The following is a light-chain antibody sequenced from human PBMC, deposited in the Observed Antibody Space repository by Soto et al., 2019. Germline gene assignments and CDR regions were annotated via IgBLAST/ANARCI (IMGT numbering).Light chain of an antibody. V-gene: IGKV3-20*01. J-gene: IGKJ1*01. CDR3: QHYGISSWT. CDR1: QRVTGSY. Sequence: EIVLTQSPGALSLAPGERATLSCRASQRVTGSYLAWYQQKPGQAPRLVIYGAYNRDTGIPDRFSGSGSGTDFTLTISRLEPEDFAVYYCQHYGISSWTFGQGTKVEIK. CDR2: GAY.